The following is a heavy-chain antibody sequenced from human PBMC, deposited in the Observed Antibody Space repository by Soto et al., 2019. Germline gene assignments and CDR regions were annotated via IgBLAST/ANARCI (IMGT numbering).Heavy chain of an antibody. CDR1: GSIFSGYG. CDR2: IWYDGSNK. J-gene: IGHJ4*02. Sequence: QEQLVQSGGGVVLPGGSLRLSCAASGSIFSGYGMHWVRQAPGKGLEWVAVIWYDGSNKYYADSVKGRFTISRDNSKNRLYRQMDSLRVEDTGVYYCARDGIGGTPFRGFCDYWGQGALVTISS. D-gene: IGHD1-7*01. CDR3: ARDGIGGTPFRGFCDY. V-gene: IGHV3-33*01.